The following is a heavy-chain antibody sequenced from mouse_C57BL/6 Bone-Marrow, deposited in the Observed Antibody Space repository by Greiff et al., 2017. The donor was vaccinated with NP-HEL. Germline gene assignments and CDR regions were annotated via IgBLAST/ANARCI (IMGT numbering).Heavy chain of an antibody. Sequence: VQLQQSGPELVKPGASVKISCKASGYAFSSSWMNWVKQRPGKGLEWIGRIYPGDGDTNYNGKFKGKATLTADKSSSTAYMQLSSLTSEDSAVYFCAREGYDYHWYFDVWGTGTTVTVSS. D-gene: IGHD2-4*01. CDR3: AREGYDYHWYFDV. CDR2: IYPGDGDT. CDR1: GYAFSSSW. J-gene: IGHJ1*03. V-gene: IGHV1-82*01.